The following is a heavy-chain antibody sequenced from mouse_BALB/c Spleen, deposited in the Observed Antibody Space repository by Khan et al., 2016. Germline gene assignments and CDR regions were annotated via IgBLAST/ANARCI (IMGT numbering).Heavy chain of an antibody. V-gene: IGHV9-3*02. CDR2: INTNTGEP. J-gene: IGHJ2*01. CDR3: ANYGSSGYFDY. CDR1: GYSFRNYG. Sequence: QSQLVQSGPELKKPGETVKISCKASGYSFRNYGINWVKQAPGKGLKWMGWINTNTGEPTYAEEFKGRFAFSLETSASTAYLQINNLKNEDTATYFCANYGSSGYFDYWGQGTTLTVSS. D-gene: IGHD1-1*01.